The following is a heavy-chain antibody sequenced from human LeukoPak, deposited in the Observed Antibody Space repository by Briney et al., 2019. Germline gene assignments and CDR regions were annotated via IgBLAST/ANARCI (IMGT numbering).Heavy chain of an antibody. CDR3: ARDLLKDTAMDY. CDR1: GFTFSSYS. CDR2: ISSSSSYI. V-gene: IGHV3-21*01. Sequence: GESLRLSCAASGFTFSSYSMNWVRQAPGKGLEWVSSISSSSSYIYYADSVKGRFTISRDNAKNSLYLQMNSLRAEDTAVYYCARDLLKDTAMDYWGQGTLVTVSS. D-gene: IGHD5-18*01. J-gene: IGHJ4*02.